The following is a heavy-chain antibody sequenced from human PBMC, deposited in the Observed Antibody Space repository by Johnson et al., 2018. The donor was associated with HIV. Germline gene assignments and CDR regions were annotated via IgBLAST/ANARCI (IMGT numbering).Heavy chain of an antibody. CDR3: AKGFYYGGNSCAFDI. CDR1: GFTFSSYA. CDR2: ISGSGGST. V-gene: IGHV3-23*04. D-gene: IGHD4-23*01. J-gene: IGHJ3*02. Sequence: VQLVESGGGVVQPGRSLRLSCAASGFTFSSYAMHWVRQAPGKGLEWVSGISGSGGSTYYADSVKGRFTISRDNSKNTLYLQMNSLRAEDTAVYYCAKGFYYGGNSCAFDIWGQGTMVTVSS.